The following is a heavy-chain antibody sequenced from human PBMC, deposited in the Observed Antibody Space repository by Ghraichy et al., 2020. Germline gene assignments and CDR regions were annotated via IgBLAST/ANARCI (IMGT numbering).Heavy chain of an antibody. Sequence: GGSLRLSCVASGFTFSSYGMHWVRQAPGKGLEWVALISYDGSNKYYADSVKGQFTISRDNSKNTVYLQMNRLRAEDTAVYYCAKDSSRQGGYYLDYRGKGNLVTVSS. D-gene: IGHD2/OR15-2a*01. V-gene: IGHV3-30*18. J-gene: IGHJ4*02. CDR3: AKDSSRQGGYYLDY. CDR1: GFTFSSYG. CDR2: ISYDGSNK.